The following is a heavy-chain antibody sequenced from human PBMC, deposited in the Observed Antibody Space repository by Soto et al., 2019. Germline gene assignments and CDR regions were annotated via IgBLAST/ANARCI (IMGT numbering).Heavy chain of an antibody. Sequence: EVQLVESGGGLVQPGGSLRLSCAASGFTFSSYSMNWVRQAPGKGLEWVSYISSSSSTIYYADSVKGRFTISRDNAKNSLYLQMNSLSDEDTAVYYFARGVPTPWYWGQGTLVTVSS. J-gene: IGHJ4*02. CDR1: GFTFSSYS. CDR3: ARGVPTPWY. V-gene: IGHV3-48*02. CDR2: ISSSSSTI.